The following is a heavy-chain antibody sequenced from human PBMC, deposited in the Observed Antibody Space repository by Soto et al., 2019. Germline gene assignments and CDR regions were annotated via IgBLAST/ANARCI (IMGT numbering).Heavy chain of an antibody. CDR2: IRKKPDSYTT. Sequence: GGSLRLSCAASGFTFRDHHMDWVRQAPGKGLEWVGRIRKKPDSYTTEYAASVKDRFTISRDDSKSSVYLQMNSLKTEDTAVYYCGDIGYCYGARCPPWGQGTLVTVSS. J-gene: IGHJ5*02. CDR3: GDIGYCYGARCPP. CDR1: GFTFRDHH. V-gene: IGHV3-72*01. D-gene: IGHD2-15*01.